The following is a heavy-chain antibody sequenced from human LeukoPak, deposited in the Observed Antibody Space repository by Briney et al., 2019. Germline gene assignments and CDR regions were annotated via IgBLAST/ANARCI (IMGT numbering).Heavy chain of an antibody. CDR1: GYTLAELS. CDR3: ATGWSLSSYYFDY. CDR2: FDPEDGET. V-gene: IGHV1-24*01. Sequence: ASVKVSCKVSGYTLAELSMHWVRQAPGKGLEWMGGFDPEDGETIYAQKFQGRVTMTEDTSTDTAYMELSSLRSEDTAVYYCATGWSLSSYYFDYWGQGTLVTVSS. J-gene: IGHJ4*02. D-gene: IGHD6-19*01.